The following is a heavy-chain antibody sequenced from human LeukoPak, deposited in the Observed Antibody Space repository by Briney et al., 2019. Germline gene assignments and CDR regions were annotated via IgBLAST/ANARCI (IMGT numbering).Heavy chain of an antibody. CDR3: ARQGTTVAFDY. CDR1: GHTFTSYY. CDR2: INPSGGST. V-gene: IGHV1-46*01. D-gene: IGHD4-23*01. J-gene: IGHJ4*02. Sequence: ASVKVSCKASGHTFTSYYMHWVRQAPGQGPEWMGIINPSGGSTSFAQKFQGRVTMTRDTSTSTVYMELSSLRSEDTAVYYCARQGTTVAFDYWGQGTLVTVSS.